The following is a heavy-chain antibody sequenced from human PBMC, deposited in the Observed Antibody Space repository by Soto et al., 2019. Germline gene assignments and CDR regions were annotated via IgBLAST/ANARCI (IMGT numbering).Heavy chain of an antibody. J-gene: IGHJ4*02. V-gene: IGHV3-49*03. CDR2: IRSKAYGGTT. D-gene: IGHD3-3*01. CDR3: TREWQDYDFWSGYFGYY. CDR1: GFTFGDYA. Sequence: GGSLRLSCTASGFTFGDYAMSWFRQAPGKGLEWVGFIRSKAYGGTTEYAASVKGRFTISRDDSKSIAYLQMNSLKTEDTAVYYCTREWQDYDFWSGYFGYYWGQGTLVTVSS.